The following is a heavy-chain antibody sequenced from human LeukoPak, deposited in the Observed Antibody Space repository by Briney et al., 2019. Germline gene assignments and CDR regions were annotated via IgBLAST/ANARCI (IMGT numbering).Heavy chain of an antibody. CDR1: GITFSSYA. J-gene: IGHJ2*01. D-gene: IGHD3-10*01. CDR3: AKDAAHTYYGSGRWSLYFDL. V-gene: IGHV3-23*01. CDR2: ISGRGNSA. Sequence: GGSLRLSCAASGITFSSYAMSWVRQAPGKGLEWVSGISGRGNSAYYADSVKDRFTISRDNPKNTLYLQMNSLSHEDTAVYYCAKDAAHTYYGSGRWSLYFDLWGRGTLVTVSS.